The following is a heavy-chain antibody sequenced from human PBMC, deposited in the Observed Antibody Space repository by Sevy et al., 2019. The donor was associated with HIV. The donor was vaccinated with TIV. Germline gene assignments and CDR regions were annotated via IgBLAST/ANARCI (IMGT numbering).Heavy chain of an antibody. CDR3: ARSPPVVVVPGAPSWFDP. Sequence: SETLSLTCAVHGGSFSGYYWSWIRQSPGKGLEWIGEINHSGSTNYNPSLKSRVTISVDTSKKQFSLKLSSVTAADTAVYYCARSPPVVVVPGAPSWFDPWGQGTMVTVSS. V-gene: IGHV4-34*01. J-gene: IGHJ5*02. CDR2: INHSGST. CDR1: GGSFSGYY. D-gene: IGHD2-2*01.